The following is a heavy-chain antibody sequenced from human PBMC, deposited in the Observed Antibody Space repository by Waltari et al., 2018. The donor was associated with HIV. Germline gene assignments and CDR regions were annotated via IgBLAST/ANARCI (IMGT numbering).Heavy chain of an antibody. CDR3: AKEVVALPHYYYYGLDV. V-gene: IGHV3-48*04. CDR1: GFTFSSYS. Sequence: EVQLVESGGGLVQPGGSLRLSCAASGFTFSSYSMNWVRQAPGKGLEWVSYISRTSNTIYYADSVKGRFTVSRDNAKNSLSLQMNSLRAEDTAVYFCAKEVVALPHYYYYGLDVWGQGTTVTVSS. D-gene: IGHD2-15*01. J-gene: IGHJ6*02. CDR2: ISRTSNTI.